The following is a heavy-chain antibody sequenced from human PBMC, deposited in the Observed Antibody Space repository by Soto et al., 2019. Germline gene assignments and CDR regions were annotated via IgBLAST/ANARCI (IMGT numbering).Heavy chain of an antibody. V-gene: IGHV1-69*01. CDR1: AGTFINYA. J-gene: IGHJ6*02. D-gene: IGHD6-6*01. CDR2: IIPLFTIT. Sequence: QVQLVQYGAEVKRCGSSVKVSCKASAGTFINYAISWVRQGPGQGLEWRGGIIPLFTITNYAQEFQGRITITADDSASTAYMELSSLRSEDTAVYYCVPLKPSEITGRPGMDVWGQGNTVTVSS. CDR3: VPLKPSEITGRPGMDV.